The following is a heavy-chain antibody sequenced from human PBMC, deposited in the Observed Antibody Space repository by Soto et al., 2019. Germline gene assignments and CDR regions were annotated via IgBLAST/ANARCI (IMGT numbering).Heavy chain of an antibody. J-gene: IGHJ4*02. D-gene: IGHD3-3*01. CDR3: ARDPSGGRPGFDY. CDR2: ISGSGSYI. V-gene: IGHV3-21*01. Sequence: EVQLVESGGGLVKPGGSLRLSCAASRFTFNIYTMNWVRQAPGKGLEWVSVISGSGSYIYYAESVKGRFTISRDNAKNLLYLQMSSLRAEDTAVYYCARDPSGGRPGFDYWGQGTQVTVSS. CDR1: RFTFNIYT.